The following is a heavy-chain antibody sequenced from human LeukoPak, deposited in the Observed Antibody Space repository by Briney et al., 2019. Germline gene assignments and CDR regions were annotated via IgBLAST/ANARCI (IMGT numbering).Heavy chain of an antibody. CDR1: GFTFSSYG. CDR3: AKDRGPYYDFWSGKYDY. CDR2: IRCDGSNK. V-gene: IGHV3-30*02. Sequence: PGGSLRLSCAASGFTFSSYGMHWVRQAPGKGLEWVAFIRCDGSNKYYADSVKGRFTFSRENSKNTLYLQMNSLRAEDTAVYYCAKDRGPYYDFWSGKYDYWGQGTLVTVSS. J-gene: IGHJ4*02. D-gene: IGHD3-3*01.